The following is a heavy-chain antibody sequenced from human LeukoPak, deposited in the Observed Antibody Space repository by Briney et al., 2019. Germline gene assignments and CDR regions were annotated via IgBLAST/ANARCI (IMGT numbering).Heavy chain of an antibody. CDR1: GGSMRSHY. CDR3: ARLINNDNSGDADTFDM. V-gene: IGHV4-59*11. CDR2: IDYCGSN. D-gene: IGHD3-22*01. Sequence: PSETLSLTCTVSGGSMRSHYWSWIRQTPGKGLEGIGYIDYCGSNRYNPSLQSRVTIAVDTSKNQFSLKLTSVTATDTAVYYCARLINNDNSGDADTFDMWGQGTVVTVFS. J-gene: IGHJ3*02.